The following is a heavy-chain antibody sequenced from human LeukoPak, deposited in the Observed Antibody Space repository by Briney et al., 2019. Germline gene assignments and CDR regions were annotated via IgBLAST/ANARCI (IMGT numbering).Heavy chain of an antibody. V-gene: IGHV4-34*01. Sequence: SETLSLTCAVYGGSFSGYYWSWIRQPPGKGLEWIGEINHSGSTNYNPSLKSRVTISVDTSKNQFSLKLSSVTAADTAVYYCARHVPYYYYYMDVWGKGTTVTVSS. CDR1: GGSFSGYY. CDR2: INHSGST. D-gene: IGHD3-10*02. CDR3: ARHVPYYYYYMDV. J-gene: IGHJ6*03.